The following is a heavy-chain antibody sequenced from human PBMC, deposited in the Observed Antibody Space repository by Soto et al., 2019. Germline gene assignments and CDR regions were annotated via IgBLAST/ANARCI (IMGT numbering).Heavy chain of an antibody. Sequence: EVQLVESGGGLVQPGGSLRLSCAVSGFTFSNYWMGWVRQAPGKGLEWVANIDRDGTEKFYVDSVKGRFSISRDNAKNSLYLQMNSLRAEDTGVYYCASDKTTAWSPNWFDPWGQGTLVTVSS. V-gene: IGHV3-7*01. CDR2: IDRDGTEK. J-gene: IGHJ5*02. D-gene: IGHD1-7*01. CDR3: ASDKTTAWSPNWFDP. CDR1: GFTFSNYW.